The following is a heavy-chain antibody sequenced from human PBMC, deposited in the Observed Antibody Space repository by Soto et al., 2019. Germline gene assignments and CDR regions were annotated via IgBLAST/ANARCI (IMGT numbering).Heavy chain of an antibody. V-gene: IGHV3-33*01. CDR1: GFTFSSYG. D-gene: IGHD3-9*01. CDR3: ARDRRYFDY. J-gene: IGHJ4*02. CDR2: IWYDGSNK. Sequence: QVQLVESGGGVVQPGRSLRLSCAASGFTFSSYGMHWVRQAPGKGLEGVAVIWYDGSNKYYADSVKGRFTISRDNSKNTLYLQMNSLRAEDTAVYYCARDRRYFDYWGQGTLVTVSS.